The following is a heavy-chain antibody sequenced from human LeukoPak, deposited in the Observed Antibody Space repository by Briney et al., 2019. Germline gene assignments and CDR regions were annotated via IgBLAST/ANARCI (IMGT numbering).Heavy chain of an antibody. J-gene: IGHJ4*02. Sequence: AGGSLRLSCAASGFTFSSYAMSWVRQAPGKGLEWVSAISGSGRSTFYADSVKGRFTISRDNSKNTLYLQMNSLRAEDTAVYYCAKGASYYYDSSGYYVFDYWGQGTRVTVSS. CDR3: AKGASYYYDSSGYYVFDY. V-gene: IGHV3-23*01. CDR1: GFTFSSYA. CDR2: ISGSGRST. D-gene: IGHD3-22*01.